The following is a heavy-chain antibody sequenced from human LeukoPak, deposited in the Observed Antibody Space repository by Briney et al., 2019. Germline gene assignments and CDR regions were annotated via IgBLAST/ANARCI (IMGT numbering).Heavy chain of an antibody. CDR1: GYTFTIYY. J-gene: IGHJ3*02. Sequence: APVKVSCKASGYTFTIYYMNWVRQAPGQGLAWMGIINPSGGSTSYAQKFQGRVTMTRDTYTSTVYMELSSLRSEDTAVYYCARDKKRVGATLDAFDIWGQGTMVTVSS. D-gene: IGHD1-26*01. V-gene: IGHV1-46*01. CDR2: INPSGGST. CDR3: ARDKKRVGATLDAFDI.